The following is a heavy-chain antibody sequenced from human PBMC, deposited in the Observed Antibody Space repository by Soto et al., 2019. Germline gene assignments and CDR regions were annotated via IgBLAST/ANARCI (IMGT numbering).Heavy chain of an antibody. Sequence: EVQLVETGGGLIQPGGSLRLSCAASGFTVSSNYMSWVRQAPGKGLEWVSVIYSGGSTYYADSVKGRFTISRDNSKNTLHLQMNSLRAEDTAVYYCARAQGTIFWENGMDVWGQGTTVTVSS. D-gene: IGHD3-9*01. V-gene: IGHV3-53*02. CDR2: IYSGGST. CDR3: ARAQGTIFWENGMDV. J-gene: IGHJ6*02. CDR1: GFTVSSNY.